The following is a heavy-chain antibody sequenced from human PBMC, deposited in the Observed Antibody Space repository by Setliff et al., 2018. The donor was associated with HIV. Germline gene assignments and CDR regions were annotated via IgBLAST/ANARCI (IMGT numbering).Heavy chain of an antibody. V-gene: IGHV4-39*07. Sequence: SETLSLTCTVSGGSISSSTYYWGWVRQPPGKGLEWIGTIYHSGGTYYKSSLKSRVIISLDTSKSHFSLNLRSVTAADTAVYYCATGGHRLHDYWGQGTLVTVSS. CDR1: GGSISSSTYY. CDR3: ATGGHRLHDY. D-gene: IGHD1-26*01. CDR2: IYHSGGT. J-gene: IGHJ4*02.